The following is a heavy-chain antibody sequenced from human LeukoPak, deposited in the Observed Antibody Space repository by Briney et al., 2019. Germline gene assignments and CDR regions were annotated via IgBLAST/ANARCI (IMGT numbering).Heavy chain of an antibody. CDR1: GFTFSSYS. CDR2: ISSSSSYI. V-gene: IGHV3-21*01. Sequence: PGGSLRLSCAASGFTFSSYSMTWVRQAPGKGLEWVSSISSSSSYIYYADSVKGRFTISRDNAKNSLYLQMNSLRAEDTAVYYCARGPMGGRAFDIWGQGTMVTVSS. J-gene: IGHJ3*02. CDR3: ARGPMGGRAFDI. D-gene: IGHD1-26*01.